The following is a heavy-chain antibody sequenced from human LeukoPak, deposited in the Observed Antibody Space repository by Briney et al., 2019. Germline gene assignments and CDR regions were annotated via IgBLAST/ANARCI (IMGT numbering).Heavy chain of an antibody. D-gene: IGHD1-14*01. CDR1: GFTFSSYN. V-gene: IGHV3-48*01. Sequence: GGSLRLSCAASGFTFSSYNMNWVRQAPGKGLEWVSYISSSSSAKYYADSVKGRFNISRDNAKNSLYLQMNSLRADDTAVYYCARDNQGFDYWGQGTLVTVSS. CDR2: ISSSSSAK. CDR3: ARDNQGFDY. J-gene: IGHJ4*02.